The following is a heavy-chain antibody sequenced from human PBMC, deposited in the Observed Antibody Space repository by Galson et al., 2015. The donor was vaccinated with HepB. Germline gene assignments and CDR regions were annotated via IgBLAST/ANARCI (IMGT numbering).Heavy chain of an antibody. V-gene: IGHV1-2*04. J-gene: IGHJ3*02. Sequence: SVKVSCKASGYTFTGYYMHWVRQAPGQGLEWMGWINPNSGGTNYAQKFQGWVTMTRDTSISTAYMELSRLRSDDTAVYYCARGDTYYYDSSGYLDAFDIWGQGTMVTVSS. CDR2: INPNSGGT. CDR1: GYTFTGYY. CDR3: ARGDTYYYDSSGYLDAFDI. D-gene: IGHD3-22*01.